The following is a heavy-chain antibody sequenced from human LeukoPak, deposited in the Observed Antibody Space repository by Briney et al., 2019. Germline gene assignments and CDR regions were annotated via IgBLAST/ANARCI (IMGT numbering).Heavy chain of an antibody. V-gene: IGHV4-34*01. CDR2: NNHSGST. D-gene: IGHD5-18*01. Sequence: SETLSLTCAVSGGSFSGYYRSWIRQPPGKGLEWIGGNNHSGSTNYNPSLKRRVTISVDTAKNQFSLKLRSVTAADTAVYYCARGRGGYSYGDHYYYGMDVWGQGTTVTVSS. CDR1: GGSFSGYY. J-gene: IGHJ6*02. CDR3: ARGRGGYSYGDHYYYGMDV.